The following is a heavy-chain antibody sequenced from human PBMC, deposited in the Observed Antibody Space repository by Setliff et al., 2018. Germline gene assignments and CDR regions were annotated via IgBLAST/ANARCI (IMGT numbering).Heavy chain of an antibody. Sequence: GSLRLSCAASGFTFSNVWMSWVRQAPGKGLECVANIKLDGSEKYYVDSVKGRFTISRDNARNSLYLQMNSLRVEDMAVYYCGRGRGLDVWGQGTTVTVSS. CDR2: IKLDGSEK. J-gene: IGHJ6*02. V-gene: IGHV3-7*01. CDR1: GFTFSNVW. CDR3: GRGRGLDV.